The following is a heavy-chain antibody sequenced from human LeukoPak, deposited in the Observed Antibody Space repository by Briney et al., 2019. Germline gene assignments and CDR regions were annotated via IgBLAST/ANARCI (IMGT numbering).Heavy chain of an antibody. V-gene: IGHV3-23*01. J-gene: IGHJ6*03. Sequence: PGGSLRLSCAASGFTLSNYAMSWVRQAPGKGLEWVSGISGSGGGTYYADSVKGRFTISRDNSKNTLYLQMNSLRVDDSAVYYCARGLRGLLQYDYYMDVWGKGTTVTVSS. CDR2: ISGSGGGT. CDR3: ARGLRGLLQYDYYMDV. D-gene: IGHD4-11*01. CDR1: GFTLSNYA.